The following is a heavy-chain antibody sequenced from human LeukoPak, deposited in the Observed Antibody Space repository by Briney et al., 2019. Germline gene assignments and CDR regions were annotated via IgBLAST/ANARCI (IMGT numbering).Heavy chain of an antibody. J-gene: IGHJ6*03. CDR3: AKGYSGSPFYYMDV. D-gene: IGHD3-10*01. CDR1: GFTFSTYG. V-gene: IGHV3-23*01. Sequence: RGSLRLSCEASGFTFSTYGMSWVRQGPGKGLEWVSAVSGGGLTTYYEDSMKGRFTISRDNSKNTVYLQLNNLRAEDTAVYYCAKGYSGSPFYYMDVWGKGTTVTVAS. CDR2: VSGGGLTT.